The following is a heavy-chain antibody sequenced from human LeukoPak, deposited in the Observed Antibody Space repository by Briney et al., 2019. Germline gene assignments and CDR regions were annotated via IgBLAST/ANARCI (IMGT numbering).Heavy chain of an antibody. CDR2: ISGSGGST. CDR1: GFTFSSYA. CDR3: AKYGITSGDTAIDF. V-gene: IGHV3-23*01. Sequence: GGSLRLSCAASGFTFSSYAMSWVRQAPGKGLEWVSAISGSGGSTYYADSVKGRFTISRDNSKNTLYLQMSSLRAEDTAVYYCAKYGITSGDTAIDFWGQGTVVTVSS. J-gene: IGHJ4*02. D-gene: IGHD5-18*01.